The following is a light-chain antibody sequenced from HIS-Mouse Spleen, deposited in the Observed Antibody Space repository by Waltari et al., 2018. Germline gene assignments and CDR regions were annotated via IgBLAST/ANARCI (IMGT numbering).Light chain of an antibody. Sequence: QSALTQPPSVSGSPGQSVTISCTGTSSDVGSYNSVSCYQQPPGTAPKLMIYEVSNRPSGVPDRFSGSKSGNTASLTISGLQAEDEADYYCSSYTSSSTVFGTGTKVTVL. V-gene: IGLV2-18*02. CDR1: SSDVGSYNS. CDR2: EVS. CDR3: SSYTSSSTV. J-gene: IGLJ1*01.